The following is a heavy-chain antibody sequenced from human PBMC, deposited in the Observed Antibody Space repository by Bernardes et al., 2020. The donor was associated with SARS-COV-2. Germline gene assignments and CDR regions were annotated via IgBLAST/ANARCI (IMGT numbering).Heavy chain of an antibody. CDR3: ARTIVAGVRGVFDI. V-gene: IGHV4-4*07. J-gene: IGHJ3*02. CDR1: GDSISNYY. CDR2: MHTSGST. D-gene: IGHD6-13*01. Sequence: SETLSLTCTVSGDSISNYYWSWIRQPAGKGLEWIGRMHTSGSTNYNPSLRGRLTMSADTSKNQFSLKLSSVTAADTAIYYCARTIVAGVRGVFDIWGQGTMVTVSS.